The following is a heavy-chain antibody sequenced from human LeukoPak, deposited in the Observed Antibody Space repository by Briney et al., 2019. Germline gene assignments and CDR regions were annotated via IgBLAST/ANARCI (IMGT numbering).Heavy chain of an antibody. CDR2: INPDTGGT. CDR1: GYTFTGYY. CDR3: AGTASSNTYYSYYFDY. V-gene: IGHV1-2*02. J-gene: IGHJ4*02. Sequence: GASVKVSRKAYGYTFTGYYIHWVRQAPGEGLEWMGWINPDTGGTNYAQKFQGRVTVTRDTSINTAYMVLSGLRSDDTAVYYCAGTASSNTYYSYYFDYWGQGTLITVSS. D-gene: IGHD2/OR15-2a*01.